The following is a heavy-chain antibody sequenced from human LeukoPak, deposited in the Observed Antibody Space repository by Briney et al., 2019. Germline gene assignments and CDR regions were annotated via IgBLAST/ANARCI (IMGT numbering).Heavy chain of an antibody. Sequence: GGSLRLSCAASGFTFSSYEMNWVRQAPGKGLEWVSYISSSSSTIYYADSVKGRFTISRDNAKNSLYLQMNSLRAEDTAVYYCARELAAMVTVYDYWGQGTLVTVSS. CDR2: ISSSSSTI. V-gene: IGHV3-48*01. CDR1: GFTFSSYE. D-gene: IGHD5-18*01. J-gene: IGHJ4*02. CDR3: ARELAAMVTVYDY.